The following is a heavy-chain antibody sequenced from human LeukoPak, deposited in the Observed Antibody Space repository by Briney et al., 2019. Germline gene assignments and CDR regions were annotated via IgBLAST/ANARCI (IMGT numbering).Heavy chain of an antibody. CDR2: IYYSGST. J-gene: IGHJ5*02. Sequence: SETLSLTCTVSGDSISNYYWSWIRQPPGKGLEWIGYIYYSGSTNYNPSLKSRVTISVDTSKNQFSLKLSSVTAADTAVYYCARDRHGYNWFDPWGQGTLVTVSS. CDR1: GDSISNYY. D-gene: IGHD5-24*01. CDR3: ARDRHGYNWFDP. V-gene: IGHV4-59*01.